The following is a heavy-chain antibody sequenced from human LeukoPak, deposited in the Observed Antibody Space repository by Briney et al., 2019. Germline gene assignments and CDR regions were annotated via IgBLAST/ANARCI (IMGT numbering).Heavy chain of an antibody. V-gene: IGHV4-34*01. CDR1: GGSFSGYY. D-gene: IGHD3-22*01. CDR3: ARAYYYDSRSSYYFDY. J-gene: IGHJ4*02. Sequence: SETLSLTCAVYGGSFSGYYWSWIRQPPGKGLEWIGEINHSGSTNYNPSLKSRATISVDTSKNQFSLKPSSVTAADTAVYYCARAYYYDSRSSYYFDYWGQGTLVTVSS. CDR2: INHSGST.